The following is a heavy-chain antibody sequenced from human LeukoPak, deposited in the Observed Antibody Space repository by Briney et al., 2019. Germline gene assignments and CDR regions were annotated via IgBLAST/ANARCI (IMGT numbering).Heavy chain of an antibody. CDR1: GFTVSSNY. V-gene: IGHV3-53*01. CDR3: AKTDCGSTSCHYYYGMDV. CDR2: IYSGGST. J-gene: IGHJ6*02. Sequence: GGSLRLSCAASGFTVSSNYMSWVRQAPGKGLEWVSVIYSGGSTYYADSVKGRFTTSRDNAKNSLYLQMNSLRAEDTAVYYCAKTDCGSTSCHYYYGMDVWGQGTTVTVSS. D-gene: IGHD2-2*01.